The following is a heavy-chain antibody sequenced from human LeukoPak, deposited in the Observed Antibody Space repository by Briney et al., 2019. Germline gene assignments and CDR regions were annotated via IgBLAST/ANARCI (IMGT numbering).Heavy chain of an antibody. CDR2: ISAYNGNT. CDR1: GYTFTSYP. D-gene: IGHD5-24*01. J-gene: IGHJ3*02. V-gene: IGHV1-18*01. CDR3: ARDTVGWLQPPDDAFDI. Sequence: ASVKVSCKTSGYTFTSYPMNWVRQAPAQGLEWMGWISAYNGNTNYAQKLQGSVTITTDTSTSTAYMELRSLSYDATAVYYCARDTVGWLQPPDDAFDIWGQGTLVTVSS.